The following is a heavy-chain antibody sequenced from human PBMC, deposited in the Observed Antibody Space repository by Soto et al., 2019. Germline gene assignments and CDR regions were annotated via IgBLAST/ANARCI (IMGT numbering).Heavy chain of an antibody. CDR3: ARRYGYSFDY. CDR2: IYYSGTT. CDR1: GGSISSYY. J-gene: IGHJ4*02. D-gene: IGHD5-18*01. V-gene: IGHV4-59*08. Sequence: QVQLQESGPGLVKPSETLSLTCTVSGGSISSYYWSWIRQPPGKGLEWIGYIYYSGTTNYNPSLKSRVTISVNTSKNQLSLKLSSVTAADTAVYYCARRYGYSFDYWGQGTLVTVSS.